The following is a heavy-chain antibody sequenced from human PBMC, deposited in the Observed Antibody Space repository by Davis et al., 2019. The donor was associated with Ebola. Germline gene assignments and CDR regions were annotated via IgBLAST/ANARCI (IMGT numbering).Heavy chain of an antibody. CDR2: IRSKANSYAT. J-gene: IGHJ4*02. D-gene: IGHD1-7*01. CDR1: GFTFSGSA. CDR3: TRELGGKADY. V-gene: IGHV3-73*01. Sequence: GGSLRLSCAASGFTFSGSAMHWVRQASGKGLEWVGRIRSKANSYATAYAASVKGRFTISRDDSKSIACLQMNSLKTEDTAVYYCTRELGGKADYWGQGSLVTVSS.